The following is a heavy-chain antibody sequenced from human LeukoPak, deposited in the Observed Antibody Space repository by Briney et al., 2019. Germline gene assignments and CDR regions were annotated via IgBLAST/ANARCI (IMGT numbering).Heavy chain of an antibody. CDR1: GLIFSGSD. Sequence: GGSLRLSCASSGLIFSGSDIHWVRQASGRGLESVGRIRTKLRNYATAYAASVKGRFTISRDDSGDTAYLQMNSLKTEDTAVYYCTTYISGHYWGQGALVTVSS. V-gene: IGHV3-73*01. J-gene: IGHJ4*02. CDR2: IRTKLRNYAT. D-gene: IGHD1-20*01. CDR3: TTYISGHY.